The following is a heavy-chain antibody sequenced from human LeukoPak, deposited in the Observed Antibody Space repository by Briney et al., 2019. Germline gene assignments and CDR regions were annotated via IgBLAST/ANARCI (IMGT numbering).Heavy chain of an antibody. J-gene: IGHJ5*02. D-gene: IGHD4-4*01. CDR1: GASVSSDY. Sequence: SETLSLTCTVSGASVSSDYWSWVRQSPGKGLEWIGYIYHSGHTMSNPSLKSRVSLSLDTSNNQFSLKLSSVTAADTAVYYCARHPFQYPFDHWGQGTVVSVSS. CDR2: IYHSGHT. CDR3: ARHPFQYPFDH. V-gene: IGHV4-59*08.